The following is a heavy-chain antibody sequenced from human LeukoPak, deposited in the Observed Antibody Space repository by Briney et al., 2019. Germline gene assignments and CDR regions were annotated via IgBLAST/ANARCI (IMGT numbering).Heavy chain of an antibody. CDR2: ISGSGGST. J-gene: IGHJ4*02. CDR1: GFTFSSYA. V-gene: IGHV3-23*01. CDR3: AKPRLLPYYYDSSGYYYMPNFDY. Sequence: GGSLRLSCAASGFTFSSYAMSWVRQAPGKGLEWVSAISGSGGSTYYADSMKGRFTISRDNSKNTLYLQMNSLRAEDTAVYYCAKPRLLPYYYDSSGYYYMPNFDYWGQGTLVTVSS. D-gene: IGHD3-22*01.